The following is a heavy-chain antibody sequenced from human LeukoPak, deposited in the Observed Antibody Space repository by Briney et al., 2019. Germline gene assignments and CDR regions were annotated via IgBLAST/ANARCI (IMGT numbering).Heavy chain of an antibody. Sequence: SVKVSCKASGGTFSSYAISWVRQAPGQGLEWMGRIIPILGIANYAQKFQGRVTITADKSTSTAYMELSSLRSEDTAVYYCARDLYGSGNFLPESPWGQGILVTVSS. CDR2: IIPILGIA. CDR3: ARDLYGSGNFLPESP. CDR1: GGTFSSYA. V-gene: IGHV1-69*04. D-gene: IGHD3-10*01. J-gene: IGHJ5*02.